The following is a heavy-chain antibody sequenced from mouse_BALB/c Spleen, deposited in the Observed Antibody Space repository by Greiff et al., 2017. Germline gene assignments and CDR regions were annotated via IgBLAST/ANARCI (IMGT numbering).Heavy chain of an antibody. CDR1: GFNIKDYY. V-gene: IGHV14-1*02. J-gene: IGHJ2*01. CDR3: TRSGGGY. Sequence: EVQLQQSGAELVRPGALVKLSCKASGFNIKDYYMHWVKQRPEQGLEWIGWIDPETGGTAYNQKFKGKATLTADKSSSTAYMELRSLTSEDSAVYYCTRSGGGYWGQGTTLTVSA. CDR2: IDPETGGT. D-gene: IGHD3-1*01.